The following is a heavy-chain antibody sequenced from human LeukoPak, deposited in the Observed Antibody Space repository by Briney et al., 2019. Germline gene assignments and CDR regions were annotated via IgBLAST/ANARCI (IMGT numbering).Heavy chain of an antibody. CDR2: IYSGGST. J-gene: IGHJ3*02. V-gene: IGHV3-53*01. Sequence: GGSLRLSCAASGLTVSSNYMSWVRQDPGKGLDCVSVIYSGGSTYYADSVKGRFTISRDNSKNTLSLQMNSLRAEDTAVYYCSRMGVGGAFDSGGQGTMVTVSS. D-gene: IGHD2-15*01. CDR1: GLTVSSNY. CDR3: SRMGVGGAFDS.